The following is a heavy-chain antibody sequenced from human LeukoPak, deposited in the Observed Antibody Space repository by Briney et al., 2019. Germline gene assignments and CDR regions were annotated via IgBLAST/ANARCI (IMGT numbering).Heavy chain of an antibody. J-gene: IGHJ5*02. CDR1: GGTFSSYA. Sequence: GASVKVSCKASGGTFSSYAISWVRQAPGQGLEWMGRIIPIFGIANYAQKFQGRVTITADKSTSTAYMELRSLRSDDTAVYYCARVQAAAGTDPWGQGTLVTVSS. V-gene: IGHV1-69*04. D-gene: IGHD6-13*01. CDR3: ARVQAAAGTDP. CDR2: IIPIFGIA.